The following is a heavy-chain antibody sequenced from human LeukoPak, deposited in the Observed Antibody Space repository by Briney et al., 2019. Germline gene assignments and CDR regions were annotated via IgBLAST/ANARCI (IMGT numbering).Heavy chain of an antibody. CDR3: ARQGYSGHSQGAADY. D-gene: IGHD4-23*01. CDR1: GYTFSIYG. CDR2: ISAHNGNT. J-gene: IGHJ4*02. V-gene: IGHV1-18*01. Sequence: ASVKVSCKASGYTFSIYGFSWVRQAPGQGLEWMGWISAHNGNTNYAQKFQGRVTMTTDTSTSTAHMELRSLRSDDTAVYYCARQGYSGHSQGAADYWGQGTLVTVSS.